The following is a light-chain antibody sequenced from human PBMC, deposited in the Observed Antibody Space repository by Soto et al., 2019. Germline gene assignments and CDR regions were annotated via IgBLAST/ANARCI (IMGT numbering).Light chain of an antibody. CDR2: AAS. V-gene: IGKV1-39*01. J-gene: IGKJ5*01. Sequence: DIQMTQSPSSLSASVGDRVTITCRASESIARHLNWYQQKPGKAPKLLIYAASSLQNGVPSRFRGGGSGTDFTLTINNLQPEDFDCQQTYSTLSITFGQVTRLEIK. CDR3: QQTYSTLSIT. CDR1: ESIARH.